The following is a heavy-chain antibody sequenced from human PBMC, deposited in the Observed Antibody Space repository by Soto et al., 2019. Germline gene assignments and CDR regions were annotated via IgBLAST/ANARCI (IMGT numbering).Heavy chain of an antibody. CDR3: ARGDGDYSLYYYMDV. CDR1: GGSISSYY. V-gene: IGHV4-59*12. CDR2: IYYSGST. D-gene: IGHD4-17*01. J-gene: IGHJ6*03. Sequence: SETLSLTCTVSGGSISSYYWSWIRQPPGKGLEWIGYIYYSGSTNYNPSLKSRVTISVDTSKNQFSLKLSSVTAADTAVYYCARGDGDYSLYYYMDVWGKGTTVTVSS.